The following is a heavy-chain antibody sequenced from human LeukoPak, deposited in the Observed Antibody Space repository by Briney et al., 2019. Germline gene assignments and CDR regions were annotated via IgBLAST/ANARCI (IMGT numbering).Heavy chain of an antibody. CDR2: IYYSGST. J-gene: IGHJ4*02. Sequence: SETLSLTCTVSGGSISSSSYYWGWIRQPPGKGLEWIGSIYYSGSTYYNPSLKSRVTISVDTSKNQFSLKLSSVTAADTAVYYCARPIMRHTFDFDYWGQGTLVTVSS. CDR1: GGSISSSSYY. V-gene: IGHV4-39*01. CDR3: ARPIMRHTFDFDY. D-gene: IGHD2-2*02.